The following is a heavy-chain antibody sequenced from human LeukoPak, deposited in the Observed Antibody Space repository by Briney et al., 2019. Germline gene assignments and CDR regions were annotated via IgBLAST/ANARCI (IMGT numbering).Heavy chain of an antibody. CDR2: IYTSGST. D-gene: IGHD1-26*01. CDR1: GGSISSYY. Sequence: SSETLSLTCTVSGGSISSYYWSWIQQPPGKGLEWIGYIYTSGSTDYNPSLKSRVTISVDTSKNQFSLKLSSVTAADTAVYYCARAERGNYYYYYMDVWGKGTTVTVSS. J-gene: IGHJ6*03. V-gene: IGHV4-4*09. CDR3: ARAERGNYYYYYMDV.